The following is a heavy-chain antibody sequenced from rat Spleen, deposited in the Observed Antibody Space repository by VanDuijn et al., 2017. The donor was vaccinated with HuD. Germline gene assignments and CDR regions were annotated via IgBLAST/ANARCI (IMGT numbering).Heavy chain of an antibody. CDR1: GFSLTSYN. CDR2: IWTGGST. Sequence: VQLKESGPGLVQPSQTLSLTCTVSGFSLTSYNVHWVRQPPGKGLEWMGVIWTGGSTAYNSLLKSRLSISRDISKSQVFLKMNSLQTEDTAIYYCTRDEDYVYNWDYFYYWGQGVMVTDSS. J-gene: IGHJ2*01. D-gene: IGHD1-9*01. V-gene: IGHV2S63*01. CDR3: TRDEDYVYNWDYFYY.